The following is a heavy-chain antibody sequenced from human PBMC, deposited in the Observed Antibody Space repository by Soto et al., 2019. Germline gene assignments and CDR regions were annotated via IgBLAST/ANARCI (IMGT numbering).Heavy chain of an antibody. CDR3: ATAAAAPFYYYYGMDV. V-gene: IGHV1-24*01. CDR1: GYTLTELS. D-gene: IGHD6-13*01. CDR2: FDPEDGET. J-gene: IGHJ6*02. Sequence: ASVKVSCKVSGYTLTELSMHWVRQAPGKGLEWMGGFDPEDGETIYAQKFQGRVTMTEDTSTDTAYMELSSLRSEDTAVYYCATAAAAPFYYYYGMDVWGQGTTVPVSS.